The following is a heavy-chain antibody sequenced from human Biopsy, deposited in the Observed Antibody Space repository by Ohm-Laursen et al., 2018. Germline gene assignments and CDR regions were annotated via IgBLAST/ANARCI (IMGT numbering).Heavy chain of an antibody. V-gene: IGHV4-34*01. CDR2: FSHTGTT. CDR1: DGSFSGYD. D-gene: IGHD2-21*02. CDR3: ARGPHGDNAGAFDV. Sequence: SDTLSLTCVVDDGSFSGYDWTWIRQPPGKGLEWVGEFSHTGTTIYNPSLKSRLTISVDKSKNHFSLRLTSVTAADTATYFCARGPHGDNAGAFDVWGQGTVVTVSS. J-gene: IGHJ3*01.